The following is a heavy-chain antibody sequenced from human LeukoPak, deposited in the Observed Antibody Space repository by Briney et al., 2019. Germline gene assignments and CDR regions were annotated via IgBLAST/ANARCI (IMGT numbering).Heavy chain of an antibody. D-gene: IGHD6-13*01. CDR2: ISCNGGST. V-gene: IGHV3-64*02. J-gene: IGHJ4*02. CDR1: GFNFSSYA. Sequence: GGPLRLSCRASGFNFSSYAMHWVPQATGKGLECVSSISCNGGSTFYADSVKGRFTIYRNNSKNTLYLQMGILRAEDMAVYYCARGSYSSSWYGDYFDYWGQGTLVTVSS. CDR3: ARGSYSSSWYGDYFDY.